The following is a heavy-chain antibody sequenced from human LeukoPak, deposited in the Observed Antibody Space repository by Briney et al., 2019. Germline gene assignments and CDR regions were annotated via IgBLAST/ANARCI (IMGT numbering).Heavy chain of an antibody. V-gene: IGHV3-23*01. CDR2: IGGSGDTT. D-gene: IGHD3-10*01. CDR3: ASKFGESYYYYYGLDV. CDR1: GFTFSGHA. Sequence: GGSLRLSCEDSGFTFSGHAMAWVRQAPGKGLEWVSVIGGSGDTTRYADSVKGRFTISRDKSKTTLFLQMNSLRVEDTAVYYCASKFGESYYYYYGLDVWAKGPRSPSP. J-gene: IGHJ6*02.